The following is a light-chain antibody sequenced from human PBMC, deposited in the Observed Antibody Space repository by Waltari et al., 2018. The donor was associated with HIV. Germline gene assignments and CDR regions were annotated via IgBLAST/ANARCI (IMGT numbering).Light chain of an antibody. CDR2: GHN. CDR3: SAWDDSLRATV. V-gene: IGLV1-44*01. J-gene: IGLJ1*01. CDR1: FSNLGANT. Sequence: QSVMSHPPSASGTPGPTVTISCSGRFSNLGANTVNWYQQIPGTAPRLLIYGHNQRPSGVPDRFSGSRSGTSASLTIGGLQSEDEADYYCSAWDDSLRATVFGTGTRVTVL.